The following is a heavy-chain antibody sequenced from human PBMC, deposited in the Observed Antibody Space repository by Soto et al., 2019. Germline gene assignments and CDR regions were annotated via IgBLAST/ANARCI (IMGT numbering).Heavy chain of an antibody. CDR3: AKEMYPRTVLDSSSPWGDY. D-gene: IGHD6-6*01. V-gene: IGHV3-30*18. J-gene: IGHJ4*02. CDR1: GITFTTYG. Sequence: QVQLVQSGGGVIQPGKSLRLSCAASGITFTTYGMHWVRQTPGKGLEWVAVVSYDGSHKYYADSVKGRFTISRDDSKNTLDLQMNSLRVEDTAVYYCAKEMYPRTVLDSSSPWGDYWGQGTLVTVSS. CDR2: VSYDGSHK.